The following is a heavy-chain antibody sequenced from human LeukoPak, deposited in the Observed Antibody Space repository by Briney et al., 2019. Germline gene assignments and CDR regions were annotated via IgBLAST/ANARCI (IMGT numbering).Heavy chain of an antibody. Sequence: PSATLSLTCTVSGVSINSDYWSWIRQSPGKGLEWIGYIYHSGTTVYNPSFKTRLTISLDTSKNQFSLNLNAVTAADTAVYFCARYSSGFDLWGQGTMVTVSS. V-gene: IGHV4-59*01. CDR2: IYHSGTT. CDR3: ARYSSGFDL. CDR1: GVSINSDY. D-gene: IGHD3-3*01. J-gene: IGHJ3*01.